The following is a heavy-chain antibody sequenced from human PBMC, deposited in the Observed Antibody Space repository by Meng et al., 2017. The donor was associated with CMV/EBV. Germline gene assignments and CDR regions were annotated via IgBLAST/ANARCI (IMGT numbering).Heavy chain of an antibody. CDR1: GFTVSSNY. V-gene: IGHV3-53*01. Sequence: GGSLRLSCAASGFTVSSNYMSWVRQAPGKGLEWVSVIYSGGSTYYADSVKGRFTISRDNSKNTLYLQMNSLRAEDTAVYYCARDGGDYGGNTDYWGQGTLVTVSS. J-gene: IGHJ4*02. CDR2: IYSGGST. D-gene: IGHD4-23*01. CDR3: ARDGGDYGGNTDY.